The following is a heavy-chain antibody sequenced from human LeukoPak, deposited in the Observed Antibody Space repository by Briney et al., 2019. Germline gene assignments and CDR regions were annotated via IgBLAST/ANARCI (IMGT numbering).Heavy chain of an antibody. J-gene: IGHJ3*02. Sequence: SCKASGYTFTSYAMHWVRQAPGKGLEWVAVISYDGSNKYYADSVKGRFTISRDNSKNTLYLQMNSLRAEDTAVYYCARSGPDSSTGGAFDIWGQGTMVTVSS. CDR3: ARSGPDSSTGGAFDI. CDR2: ISYDGSNK. CDR1: GYTFTSYA. V-gene: IGHV3-30-3*01. D-gene: IGHD3-22*01.